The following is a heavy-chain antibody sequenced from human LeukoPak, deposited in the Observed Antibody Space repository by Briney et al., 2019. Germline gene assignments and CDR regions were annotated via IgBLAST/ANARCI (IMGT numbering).Heavy chain of an antibody. D-gene: IGHD3-3*01. CDR3: ARWGGSHADFSYNYGMDV. J-gene: IGHJ6*02. V-gene: IGHV3-74*01. CDR2: INSDGNST. Sequence: RTGGSLRLSCAASGFTFSSYWMHWVRHAPGKGLVWVSHINSDGNSTYYADSVKGRFTISRDSSKNTLLLDMKSLRVEDTAVYYCARWGGSHADFSYNYGMDVWGQGTTVTVSS. CDR1: GFTFSSYW.